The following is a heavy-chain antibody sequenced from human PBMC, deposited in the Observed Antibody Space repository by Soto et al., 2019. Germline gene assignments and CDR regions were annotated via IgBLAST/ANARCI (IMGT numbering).Heavy chain of an antibody. Sequence: GGSLRLSCAASGFTFSSYWMHWVRQAPGKGLVWVSRINSDGSSTSYADSVKGRFTISRDNAKNTLYLQMNSLRAEDTAVYYCAREWGVLRYFDWLRPDYWGQGTLVTVSS. D-gene: IGHD3-9*01. CDR2: INSDGSST. CDR1: GFTFSSYW. J-gene: IGHJ4*02. V-gene: IGHV3-74*01. CDR3: AREWGVLRYFDWLRPDY.